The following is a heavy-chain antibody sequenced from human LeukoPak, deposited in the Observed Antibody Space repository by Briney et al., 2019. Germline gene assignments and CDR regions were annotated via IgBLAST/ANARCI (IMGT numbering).Heavy chain of an antibody. CDR2: IKHSGST. Sequence: PSETPSHTCADYVGSFSGYYWSSIRQPPGKGLEWIGQIKHSGSTNYTPSLKSRVTISVDTSKTQFSLKLSSVTAADTAVSYCARMVRGVSHYYYYGMDVWGQGTTVTVSS. J-gene: IGHJ6*02. V-gene: IGHV4-34*01. D-gene: IGHD3-10*01. CDR3: ARMVRGVSHYYYYGMDV. CDR1: VGSFSGYY.